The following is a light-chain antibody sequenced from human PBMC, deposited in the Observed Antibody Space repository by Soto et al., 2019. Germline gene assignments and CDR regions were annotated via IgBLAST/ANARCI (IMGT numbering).Light chain of an antibody. CDR3: QQLNSYPRT. J-gene: IGKJ2*01. Sequence: QLTQAPSSLSAFVGDRVTIPCRASQGISSYLAWYQQKPGKAPKLLIYAASTLQSGVPSRFSGSGSGTDFTLTISSLQPEDFATYYCQQLNSYPRTFGQGTKVDIK. CDR2: AAS. V-gene: IGKV1-9*01. CDR1: QGISSY.